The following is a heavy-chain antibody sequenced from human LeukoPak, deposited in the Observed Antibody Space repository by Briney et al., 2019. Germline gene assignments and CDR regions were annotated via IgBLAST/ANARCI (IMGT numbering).Heavy chain of an antibody. CDR3: AKGPTAGWLAYFDS. Sequence: GGSLRLSCAASGFTFRTIALPWVRKAQGKGLRWSSGIIGSGGSTYYTDSVKGRFTISRDNSKNTLYLQMNSLRAEDTAVYYCAKGPTAGWLAYFDSWGQGTLVTVSS. V-gene: IGHV3-23*01. D-gene: IGHD6-19*01. J-gene: IGHJ4*02. CDR1: GFTFRTIA. CDR2: IIGSGGST.